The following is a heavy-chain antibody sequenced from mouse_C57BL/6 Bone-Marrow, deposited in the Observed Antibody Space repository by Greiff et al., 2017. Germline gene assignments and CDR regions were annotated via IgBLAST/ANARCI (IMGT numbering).Heavy chain of an antibody. CDR1: GYTFTSYW. Sequence: QVQLKQPGAELVMPGASVKLSCKASGYTFTSYWMHWVKQRPGQGLEWIGEIDPSDSYTNYNQKFKGKSTLTVDKSSSTAYMQLSSLTSEDSAVYYCSRHYDGSILYYYAMDYWGQGTSVTVSS. CDR2: IDPSDSYT. CDR3: SRHYDGSILYYYAMDY. V-gene: IGHV1-69*01. J-gene: IGHJ4*01. D-gene: IGHD1-1*01.